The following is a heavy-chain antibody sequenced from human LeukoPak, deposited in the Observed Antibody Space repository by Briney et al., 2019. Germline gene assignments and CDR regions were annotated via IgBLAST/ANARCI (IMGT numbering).Heavy chain of an antibody. J-gene: IGHJ4*02. Sequence: ASVKVSCKASGYTFSSYGVNWVRQAPGQGLEWMGWVSPYNGDTNYAQKFQDRVTMTTDTSTNTAYMELRSLRSDDTAVYYCARTRSSGYLTFDYWGQGILVTVSS. CDR2: VSPYNGDT. CDR3: ARTRSSGYLTFDY. D-gene: IGHD3-22*01. CDR1: GYTFSSYG. V-gene: IGHV1-18*01.